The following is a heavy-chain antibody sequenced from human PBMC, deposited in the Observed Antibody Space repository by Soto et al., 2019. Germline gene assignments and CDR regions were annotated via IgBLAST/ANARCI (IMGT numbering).Heavy chain of an antibody. V-gene: IGHV1-69*06. CDR2: IIPIFNTT. CDR3: ARDGIRCSSTSCYEY. Sequence: QVQLVQSGAEVQKPGSSVKVSCKTSGGTFSRSGITWVRQAPGQGLEWMGGIIPIFNTTNYAQRFQGRVTITADKSTRTAYMELNSLTSEATAVYYCARDGIRCSSTSCYEYWGQGTLVTVSS. D-gene: IGHD2-2*01. CDR1: GGTFSRSG. J-gene: IGHJ4*02.